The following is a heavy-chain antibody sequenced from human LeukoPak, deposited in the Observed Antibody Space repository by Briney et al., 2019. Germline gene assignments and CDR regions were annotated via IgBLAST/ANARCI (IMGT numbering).Heavy chain of an antibody. CDR3: ARHYNFDY. D-gene: IGHD4-11*01. CDR2: IYPGDSDT. Sequence: GESLKISCKGSGYSFTTYWIGWVRQMPGKGLEWMGNIYPGDSDTRYNPSFQGQVTISADKSISTAYLQRSSLKASDTAIYYCARHYNFDYWGQGTLVTVSS. V-gene: IGHV5-51*01. CDR1: GYSFTTYW. J-gene: IGHJ4*02.